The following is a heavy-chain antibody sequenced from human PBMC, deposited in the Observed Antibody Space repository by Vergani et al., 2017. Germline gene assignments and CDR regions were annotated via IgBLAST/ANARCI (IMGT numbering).Heavy chain of an antibody. J-gene: IGHJ4*02. CDR2: IIPIFGTA. CDR3: ARDRVWGSYRAPHFDY. V-gene: IGHV1-69*13. D-gene: IGHD3-16*02. CDR1: GGTFSSYA. Sequence: QVQLVQSGAEVKKTGSSVKVSCKASGGTFSSYAISWVRQAPGQGLEWMGGIIPIFGTANYAQKFQGRVTITADESTSTAYMELSSLRSEDTAVYYCARDRVWGSYRAPHFDYWGQGTLVTVSS.